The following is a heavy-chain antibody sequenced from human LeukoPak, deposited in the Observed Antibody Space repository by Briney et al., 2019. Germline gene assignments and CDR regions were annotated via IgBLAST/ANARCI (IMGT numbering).Heavy chain of an antibody. V-gene: IGHV4-34*01. CDR1: GGSFSGYY. CDR2: INHSGST. D-gene: IGHD4-17*01. Sequence: SETLSLTCAVYGGSFSGYYWSWIRQPPGKGLEWIGEINHSGSTNYNPSLKRRVTISVDTSQNQCSLKLSSVTAADTAVYYCARGGNYGEPPDYWGQGTLVTVSS. CDR3: ARGGNYGEPPDY. J-gene: IGHJ4*02.